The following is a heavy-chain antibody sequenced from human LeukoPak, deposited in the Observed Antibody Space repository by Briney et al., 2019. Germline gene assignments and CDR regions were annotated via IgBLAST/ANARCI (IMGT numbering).Heavy chain of an antibody. J-gene: IGHJ2*01. CDR1: GFTVSSNY. CDR3: ARDVPGDLWYFDL. D-gene: IGHD7-27*01. Sequence: GGSLRLSCAAPGFTVSSNYMSWVRQAPGKGLEWVSVIYSGGSTYYADSVKGRFTVSKDNSKNTLYLQMNSLRAEDTAVYYCARDVPGDLWYFDLWGRGTLVTVSS. CDR2: IYSGGST. V-gene: IGHV3-53*01.